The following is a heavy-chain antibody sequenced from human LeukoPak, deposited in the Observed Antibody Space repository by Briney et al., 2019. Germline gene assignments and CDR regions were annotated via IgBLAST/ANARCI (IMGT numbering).Heavy chain of an antibody. CDR3: AREKLIVVVDNWFDP. J-gene: IGHJ5*02. CDR2: IWYDGSNK. CDR1: GFTFSSYG. Sequence: GGSLRLSCAASGFTFSSYGMHWVRQAPGKGLEWVAVIWYDGSNKYYADSVKGRFTISRDNSKNTLHLQMNSLRAEDTAVYYCAREKLIVVVDNWFDPWGQGTLVTVSS. D-gene: IGHD3-22*01. V-gene: IGHV3-33*01.